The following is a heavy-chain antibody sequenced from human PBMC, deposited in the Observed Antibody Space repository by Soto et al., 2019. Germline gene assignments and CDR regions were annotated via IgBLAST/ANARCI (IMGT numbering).Heavy chain of an antibody. CDR3: ARGGETYYDFWSGFSHIDY. CDR1: GGSISTYY. J-gene: IGHJ4*02. V-gene: IGHV4-59*01. D-gene: IGHD3-3*01. Sequence: QVQLQESGPGLVKPSETLSLTCTVSGGSISTYYWSWVRQSPGKGLEWIGYIFYSDNTNYNPSLTSRVTTSVDTSKNQFSLKLTSVTAADTAVYFCARGGETYYDFWSGFSHIDYWGQGALVTVSS. CDR2: IFYSDNT.